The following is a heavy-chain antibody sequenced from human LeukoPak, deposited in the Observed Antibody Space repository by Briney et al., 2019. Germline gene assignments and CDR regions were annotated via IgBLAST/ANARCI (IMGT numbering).Heavy chain of an antibody. CDR2: IYYSGST. Sequence: SETLSLTCTVSGDSISTSNSYWSWIRQPPGKGLEWIGYIYYSGSTNYNPSLKSRVTISVDTSKNQFSLKLSSVTAADTAVYYCARDSDSSGYHDAFDIWGQGTMVTVSS. D-gene: IGHD3-22*01. CDR1: GDSISTSNSY. CDR3: ARDSDSSGYHDAFDI. J-gene: IGHJ3*02. V-gene: IGHV4-61*01.